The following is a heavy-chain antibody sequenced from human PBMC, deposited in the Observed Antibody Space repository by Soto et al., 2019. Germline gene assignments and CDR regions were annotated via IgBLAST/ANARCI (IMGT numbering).Heavy chain of an antibody. Sequence: PSETLSLTCTVSGGSISSGDYYWSWIRQPPGKGLEWIGYIYYSGSTYYNPSLKSRVTISVDTSKNQFSLKLSSVTAADTAVYYCARRRLGGGNSRWFDPWGQGTLVTVSS. V-gene: IGHV4-30-4*01. CDR2: IYYSGST. CDR1: GGSISSGDYY. CDR3: ARRRLGGGNSRWFDP. J-gene: IGHJ5*02. D-gene: IGHD2-21*02.